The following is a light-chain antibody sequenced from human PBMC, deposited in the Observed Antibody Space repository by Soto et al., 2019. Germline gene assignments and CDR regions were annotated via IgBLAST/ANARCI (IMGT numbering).Light chain of an antibody. Sequence: EIVLTQSPATLSLSPGERATLSCRASQSVSSYLAWYQQKPDQAPRLLIYDASNRATGIPARFSGSGSGTDFTLTISSLEPEDFAVYYCQKRSNWPPYTFGQGTKLEIK. V-gene: IGKV3-11*01. J-gene: IGKJ2*01. CDR1: QSVSSY. CDR2: DAS. CDR3: QKRSNWPPYT.